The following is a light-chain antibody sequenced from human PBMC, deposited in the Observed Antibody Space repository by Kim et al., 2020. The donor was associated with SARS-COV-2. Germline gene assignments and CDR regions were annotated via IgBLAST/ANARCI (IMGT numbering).Light chain of an antibody. CDR3: SSYAGSITWV. CDR2: DVS. J-gene: IGLJ3*02. V-gene: IGLV2-14*03. Sequence: QPALTQPASVSGSPGQSITISCTGTSSDVGGYNYVSWYQQHPGKAPKLIIYDVSKRPSGVSNRFSGSKSGNTASLTISGLQPEDEADYYCSSYAGSITWVFGGGTQLTVL. CDR1: SSDVGGYNY.